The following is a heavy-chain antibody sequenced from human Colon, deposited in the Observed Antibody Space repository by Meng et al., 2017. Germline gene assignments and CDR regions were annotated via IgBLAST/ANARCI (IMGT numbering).Heavy chain of an antibody. CDR3: ATVASDRSVRAYYFDF. Sequence: GESLKISCTASGLTFSDYAMSWFRQAPGKGPEWIGFIRSKASGGTTEYAASVKGRFTISRDDSRSIAYLQMNSLRTEDTALYYCATVASDRSVRAYYFDFWGQGTLVTVS. V-gene: IGHV3-49*03. CDR1: GLTFSDYA. CDR2: IRSKASGGTT. D-gene: IGHD4-23*01. J-gene: IGHJ4*02.